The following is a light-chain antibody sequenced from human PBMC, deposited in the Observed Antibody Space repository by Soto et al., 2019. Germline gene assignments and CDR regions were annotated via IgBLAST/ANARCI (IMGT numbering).Light chain of an antibody. V-gene: IGKV1-8*01. CDR2: AAS. J-gene: IGKJ1*01. Sequence: AIRMTQSPSSLSASTGDRFTITCRASQGISSYLAWYQQKPGKAPKLLIYAASTLQSGVPSRFSGSGSGTDFTLTISCLQSEDFATYYWQQHYSYPPTLGPGPKVAIK. CDR1: QGISSY. CDR3: QQHYSYPPT.